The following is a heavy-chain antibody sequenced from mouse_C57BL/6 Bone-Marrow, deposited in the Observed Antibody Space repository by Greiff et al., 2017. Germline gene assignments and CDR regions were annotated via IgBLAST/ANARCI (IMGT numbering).Heavy chain of an antibody. J-gene: IGHJ1*03. V-gene: IGHV1-55*01. CDR2: IYPGSGST. CDR3: ARPGTGYWYFDV. D-gene: IGHD4-1*01. Sequence: QVQLQQPGAELVKPGASVKMSCKASGYTFTSYWITWVKQRPGQGLEWIGDIYPGSGSTNYNEKFKSKATLTVETSSSTAYMQLSSLTSEDSAVYYCARPGTGYWYFDVWGTGTTVTVSS. CDR1: GYTFTSYW.